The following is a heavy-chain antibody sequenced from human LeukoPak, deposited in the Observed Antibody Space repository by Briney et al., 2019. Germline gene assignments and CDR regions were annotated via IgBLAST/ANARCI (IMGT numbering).Heavy chain of an antibody. Sequence: SSETLSLTCTVSGGSISSYYWSWIRQPPGKGLERIGYIYYSGSTNYNPSLKSRVTISVDTSKNQFSLKLSSVTAADTAVYYCARYIFLEWFSVGNYMDAWGKGTTVTVSS. J-gene: IGHJ6*03. D-gene: IGHD3-3*01. CDR1: GGSISSYY. CDR2: IYYSGST. CDR3: ARYIFLEWFSVGNYMDA. V-gene: IGHV4-59*01.